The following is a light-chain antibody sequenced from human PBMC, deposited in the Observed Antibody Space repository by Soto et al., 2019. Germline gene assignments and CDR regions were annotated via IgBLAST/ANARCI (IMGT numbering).Light chain of an antibody. CDR3: CSSASSSSYV. CDR1: RRDIGSYDF. CDR2: DGF. J-gene: IGLJ1*01. Sequence: QTVLTQPASVSGSPGQSITISCTGSRRDIGSYDFVSWYQQHPGKAPKVMTYDGFKRPSGVPDRFSASKSGNTASLTIPGLQAEDEADYYCCSSASSSSYVFGTGTKVTVL. V-gene: IGLV2-23*01.